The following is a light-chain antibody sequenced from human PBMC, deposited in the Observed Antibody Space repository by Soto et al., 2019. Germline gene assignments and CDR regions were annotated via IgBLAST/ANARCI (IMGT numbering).Light chain of an antibody. CDR3: AAWDDSLNGMV. CDR1: SSNIGSIT. CDR2: SNN. Sequence: QSVLTQPPSAPGTPGQRVTISCSGSSSNIGSITVNWYQQLPGTAPKLLIYSNNRWPSGVPDRFSGSRSGTSASLAISGLQSEDEADYYCAAWDDSLNGMVFGGGTKLTVL. J-gene: IGLJ3*02. V-gene: IGLV1-44*01.